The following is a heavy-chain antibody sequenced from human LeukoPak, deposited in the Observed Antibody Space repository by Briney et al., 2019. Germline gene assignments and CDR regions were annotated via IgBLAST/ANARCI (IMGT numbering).Heavy chain of an antibody. Sequence: PSETLSLTCTVSGASISNYYWSWIRQPPGKGLECIGYVSYSGRTNHNPSLKSRVTISADTSKNQFSLKLTSVTAADTAVYYCARHERGAENLDYWGQGTLDSVSS. J-gene: IGHJ4*02. V-gene: IGHV4-59*08. CDR3: ARHERGAENLDY. D-gene: IGHD1-1*01. CDR1: GASISNYY. CDR2: VSYSGRT.